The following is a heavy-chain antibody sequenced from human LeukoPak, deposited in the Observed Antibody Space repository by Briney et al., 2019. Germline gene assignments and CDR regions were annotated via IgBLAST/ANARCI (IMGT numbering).Heavy chain of an antibody. CDR3: ARGRTTVTTHFDY. CDR2: INHSGST. CDR1: GGSFSGYY. J-gene: IGHJ4*02. D-gene: IGHD4-11*01. V-gene: IGHV4-34*01. Sequence: AETLSLTCAVYGGSFSGYYWSWIRQPPGKGLEWIGEINHSGSTNYNPSLKSRVTISVDTSKNQFPLKLSSVTAADTAVYYCARGRTTVTTHFDYWGQGTLVTVSS.